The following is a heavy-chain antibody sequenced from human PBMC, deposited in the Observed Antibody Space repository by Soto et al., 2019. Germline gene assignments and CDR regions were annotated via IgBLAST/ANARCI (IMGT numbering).Heavy chain of an antibody. V-gene: IGHV3-30*18. CDR3: AKDQGFGVVIATPGWFDP. Sequence: PGGSLRLSCAASGFTFSSYGMHWVRQAPGKGLEWVAVISYDGSNKYYADSVKGRFTISRDNSKNTLYLQMNSLRAEDTAVYYCAKDQGFGVVIATPGWFDPWGQGTLVTVSS. D-gene: IGHD3-3*01. CDR1: GFTFSSYG. J-gene: IGHJ5*02. CDR2: ISYDGSNK.